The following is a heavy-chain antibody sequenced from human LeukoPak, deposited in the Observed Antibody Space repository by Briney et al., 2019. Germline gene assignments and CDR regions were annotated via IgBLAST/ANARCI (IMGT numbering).Heavy chain of an antibody. CDR2: IRYDGSNK. J-gene: IGHJ4*02. Sequence: GGSLRLSCAASGFTFSSYGMHWVRQAPGKGLEWVAFIRYDGSNKYYADSVKGRFTISRDNSKNTLYLQMNSLRAEDTAVYYCAKEYDFWSGYYIGAGEYWGQGTLVTVSS. CDR3: AKEYDFWSGYYIGAGEY. CDR1: GFTFSSYG. V-gene: IGHV3-30*02. D-gene: IGHD3-3*01.